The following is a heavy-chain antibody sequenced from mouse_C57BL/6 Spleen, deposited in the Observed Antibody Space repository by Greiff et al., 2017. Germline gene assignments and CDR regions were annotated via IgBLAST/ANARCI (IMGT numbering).Heavy chain of an antibody. D-gene: IGHD1-1*01. CDR2: IYPGDGDT. J-gene: IGHJ4*01. V-gene: IGHV1-80*01. CDR3: AGSSYAHYYAKDY. CDR1: GYAFSSYW. Sequence: QVQLQQSGAELVKPGASVKISCKASGYAFSSYWMNWVKQRPGKGLEWIGQIYPGDGDTNYNGKFKGKATLTADKSSSTAYMQLSSLTSEDSAVYFCAGSSYAHYYAKDYWGQGTSVTVSS.